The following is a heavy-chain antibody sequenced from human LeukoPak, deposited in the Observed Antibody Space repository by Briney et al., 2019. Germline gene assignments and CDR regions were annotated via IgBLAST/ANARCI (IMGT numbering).Heavy chain of an antibody. CDR2: ISDSGGRT. D-gene: IGHD2-15*01. CDR1: GFTFSIYA. Sequence: GGSLRLSCAASGFTFSIYAMSWVRQAPGKGLEWVSTISDSGGRTYYADSVKGRFTISRDNSKNTLYLQMNSLRAEDTAVYYCASSEDTGDYWGQGTLVTVSS. J-gene: IGHJ4*02. V-gene: IGHV3-23*01. CDR3: ASSEDTGDY.